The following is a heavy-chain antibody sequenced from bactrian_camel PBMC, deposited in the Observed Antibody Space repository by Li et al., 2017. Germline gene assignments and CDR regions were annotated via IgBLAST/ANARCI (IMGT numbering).Heavy chain of an antibody. Sequence: HVQLVESGGGSVQPGGSLRLSCAVSGYPYSHKCLAWFRQAPGKEREDVAVINSDGSTTYVDYVKGRFTISKDNAKNTVYLQMSKLTTEDTAMYYCAAGPTHNGYCSTLRNPQYWGQGTQVTVPS. D-gene: IGHD3*01. V-gene: IGHV3S53*01. CDR2: INSDGST. CDR1: GYPYSHKC. J-gene: IGHJ4*01. CDR3: AAGPTHNGYCSTLRNPQY.